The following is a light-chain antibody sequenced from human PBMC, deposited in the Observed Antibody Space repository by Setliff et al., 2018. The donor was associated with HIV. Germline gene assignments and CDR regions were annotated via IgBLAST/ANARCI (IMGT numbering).Light chain of an antibody. J-gene: IGKJ2*01. Sequence: DIQMTQSPSSLPASVGDRVTITCRASQTIGEYLSWYHQKPGKAPNLLIYAASRLESGVPSRFSGSGSGTDFTLTINSLQPEDFATYYCQQTYTIPNTFGQGTKVDIK. CDR2: AAS. CDR3: QQTYTIPNT. CDR1: QTIGEY. V-gene: IGKV1-39*01.